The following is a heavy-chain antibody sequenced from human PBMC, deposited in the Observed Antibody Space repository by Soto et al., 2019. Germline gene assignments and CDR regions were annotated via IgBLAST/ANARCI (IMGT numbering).Heavy chain of an antibody. J-gene: IGHJ2*01. CDR2: ISSSSSSI. D-gene: IGHD2-15*01. V-gene: IGHV3-48*01. CDR1: GFTFSSYS. CDR3: ARAQATYCSGSSCYHDGWYFDL. Sequence: EVQLVESGGGLVQPGGSLRLSCAASGFTFSSYSMNWVRQAPGKGLEWVSYISSSSSSIYYADSVKGRFTISRDNAKNSLYLQMNRLRAEDTAVYYCARAQATYCSGSSCYHDGWYFDLWGRGTLVTVSS.